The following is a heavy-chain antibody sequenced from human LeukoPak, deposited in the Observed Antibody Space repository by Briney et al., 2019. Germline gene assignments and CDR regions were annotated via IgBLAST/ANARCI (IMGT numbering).Heavy chain of an antibody. CDR2: ISWNSGSI. CDR3: AKAAHGYSKRDDAFDI. CDR1: GFTFDDYA. D-gene: IGHD3-22*01. V-gene: IGHV3-9*01. Sequence: GGSLRLSCAASGFTFDDYAMHWVRQAPGKGLEWVSGISWNSGSIGYADSVKGRFTISRDNAKNSLYLQMNSLRAEDTALYYCAKAAHGYSKRDDAFDIWGQGTMVTVSS. J-gene: IGHJ3*02.